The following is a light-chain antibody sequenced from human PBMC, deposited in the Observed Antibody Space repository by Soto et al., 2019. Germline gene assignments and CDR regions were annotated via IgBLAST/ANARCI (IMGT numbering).Light chain of an antibody. CDR1: QSVRSNS. CDR2: DAS. CDR3: QQYGCTPLT. Sequence: EIVLTHSPDTLSLSPGERATLSCRASQSVRSNSLAWYQQKPGQAPRFLIYDASSRATGIPDRFSGSGSGTDFTLTISRLEPEDFAVYYCQQYGCTPLTFGGGTKVDIK. J-gene: IGKJ4*01. V-gene: IGKV3-20*01.